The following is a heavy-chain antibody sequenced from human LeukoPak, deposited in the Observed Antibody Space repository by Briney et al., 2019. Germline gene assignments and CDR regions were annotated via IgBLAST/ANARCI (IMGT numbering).Heavy chain of an antibody. V-gene: IGHV4-59*01. J-gene: IGHJ4*01. CDR2: IYYSGST. CDR3: ARGGSYYGYFDY. CDR1: GGSISTYY. Sequence: PSETLSLTCTVSGGSISTYYWSWIRQAPGKGLEWIAYIYYSGSTNYNPSLKSRVTISVDTSKNLFSLKLSSVTAADTAVYYCARGGSYYGYFDYWGHGALVTVSS. D-gene: IGHD1-26*01.